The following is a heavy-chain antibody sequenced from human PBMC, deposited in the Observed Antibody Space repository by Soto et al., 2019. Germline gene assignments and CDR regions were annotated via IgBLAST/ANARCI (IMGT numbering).Heavy chain of an antibody. D-gene: IGHD5-18*01. CDR2: IKFDGSST. CDR3: ARGIRNYYGTDV. CDR1: GFTSSSYW. Sequence: VQLVESGGGLVQPGGSLRLSCAASGFTSSSYWMHWVRQAPGKGLVWVSRIKFDGSSTNYADSVRGRFTISRDNAKNTVYLQMNSLRDEDTAVYYCARGIRNYYGTDVWGQGTTVSVSS. J-gene: IGHJ6*02. V-gene: IGHV3-74*01.